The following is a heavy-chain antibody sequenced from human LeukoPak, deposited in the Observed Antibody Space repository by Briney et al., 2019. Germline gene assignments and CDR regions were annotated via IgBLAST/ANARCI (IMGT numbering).Heavy chain of an antibody. Sequence: PGGTLRLSCAASGFTFSSYGMSWVRQAPGKGLEWVSSISSSSSYIYYADSVKGRFTISGDNAKNSLYLQMNSLRAEDTALYYCARDGDTVLTRGYYYYMDVWGKGTTVTVSS. J-gene: IGHJ6*03. CDR1: GFTFSSYG. V-gene: IGHV3-21*01. CDR2: ISSSSSYI. CDR3: ARDGDTVLTRGYYYYMDV. D-gene: IGHD4-23*01.